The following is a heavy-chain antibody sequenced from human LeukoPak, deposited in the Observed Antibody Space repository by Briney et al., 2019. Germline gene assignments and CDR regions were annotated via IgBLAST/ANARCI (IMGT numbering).Heavy chain of an antibody. Sequence: GASVKVSCKASGGTFSSYAISWVRQAPGQVLEWMGGIIPIFGTANYAQKFQGRVTITTDESTSTAYMELSSLRSEDTAVYYCARGADCSSTSCYTASWFDPWGQGTLVTVSS. CDR1: GGTFSSYA. V-gene: IGHV1-69*05. D-gene: IGHD2-2*02. CDR2: IIPIFGTA. CDR3: ARGADCSSTSCYTASWFDP. J-gene: IGHJ5*02.